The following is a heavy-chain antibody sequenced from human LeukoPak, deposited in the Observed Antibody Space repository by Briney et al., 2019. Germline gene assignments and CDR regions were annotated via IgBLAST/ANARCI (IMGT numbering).Heavy chain of an antibody. J-gene: IGHJ4*02. Sequence: PGGSLRLSCAASGFTFSSYAMHWVRQAPGKGPEWVAVISSDGNNKNYVDSVKGRFTFSRDNSKNTLYLQMNSLRAEDTAVYYCAKGNDIGGYYYPHFDYWGQGTLVTVSS. CDR1: GFTFSSYA. V-gene: IGHV3-30*04. D-gene: IGHD3-22*01. CDR3: AKGNDIGGYYYPHFDY. CDR2: ISSDGNNK.